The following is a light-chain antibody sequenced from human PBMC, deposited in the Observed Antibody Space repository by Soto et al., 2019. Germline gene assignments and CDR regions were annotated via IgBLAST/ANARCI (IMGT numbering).Light chain of an antibody. Sequence: QTVVTQEPSLTVSPGGTVTLTCGSSTGAVTRCHWPYWFLQKPGQAPRKLIYDTTNRHSWTPARFSGSLLEGKAALTLSGAQPEDEAEYYCLLFYQGTYVFGTGTKLTAL. CDR2: DTT. CDR3: LLFYQGTYV. CDR1: TGAVTRCHW. J-gene: IGLJ1*01. V-gene: IGLV7-46*01.